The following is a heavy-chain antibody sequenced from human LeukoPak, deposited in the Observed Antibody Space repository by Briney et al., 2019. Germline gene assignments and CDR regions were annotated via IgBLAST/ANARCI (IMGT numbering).Heavy chain of an antibody. D-gene: IGHD3-10*01. Sequence: PSETLSLTCNVSGGSIRGYYWSWIRQPPGKGLEWIGYIYSSGSTNYNPSLKSRVTMSVDMSKNQFSLKVSSVTAADTAVYYCARVFDSGSQAYFYYMDVWGKGTTVTIFS. V-gene: IGHV4-59*01. CDR3: ARVFDSGSQAYFYYMDV. CDR2: IYSSGST. J-gene: IGHJ6*03. CDR1: GGSIRGYY.